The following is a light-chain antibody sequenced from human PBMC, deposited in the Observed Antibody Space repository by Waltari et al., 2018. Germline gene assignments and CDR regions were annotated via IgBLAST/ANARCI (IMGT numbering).Light chain of an antibody. CDR1: RLRRHD. V-gene: IGLV3-19*01. CDR2: GHD. Sequence: SSELPQDPAVSVALGQTVRITCQGDRLRRHDAIWYQQRPGQAPFLVLYGHDNRPSGIPDRFSGSTSGNTASLTITRAQAEDAGVYYCLSRDSSSTRVFGGGTTLTV. J-gene: IGLJ3*02. CDR3: LSRDSSSTRV.